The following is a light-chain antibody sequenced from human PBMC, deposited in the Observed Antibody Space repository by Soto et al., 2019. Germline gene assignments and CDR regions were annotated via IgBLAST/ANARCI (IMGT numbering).Light chain of an antibody. CDR1: QSVSSD. CDR3: QQRSNWPYT. CDR2: DAS. J-gene: IGKJ2*01. Sequence: EIVLTQSPATLSLSPGERATLSCRASQSVSSDLAWYQQKPGQAPRLLIYDASNRATGIPARFSGSGSGTDFTLTISRLEPEDFAVYYCQQRSNWPYTFGQGTKLEIK. V-gene: IGKV3-11*01.